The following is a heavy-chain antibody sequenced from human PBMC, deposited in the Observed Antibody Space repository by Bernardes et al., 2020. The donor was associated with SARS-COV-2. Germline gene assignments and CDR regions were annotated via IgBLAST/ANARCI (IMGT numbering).Heavy chain of an antibody. CDR3: ARIDEVTGRDY. Sequence: GGSLRLSCIGSGFTFSDFYMTWIRHAPGKSLEWLALITGSGDNIYYADSLEGRFTISRDNAKNSLYLQMNSLRAEDTAVYYCARIDEVTGRDYWGQGTLVTVSS. CDR1: GFTFSDFY. V-gene: IGHV3-11*04. D-gene: IGHD6-19*01. CDR2: ITGSGDNI. J-gene: IGHJ4*01.